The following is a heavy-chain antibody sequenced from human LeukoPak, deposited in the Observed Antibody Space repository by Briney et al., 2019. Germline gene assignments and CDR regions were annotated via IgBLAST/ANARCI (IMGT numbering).Heavy chain of an antibody. J-gene: IGHJ6*02. CDR1: GYTFTSYG. D-gene: IGHD3-22*01. Sequence: ASVKVSCKASGYTFTSYGISWVRQAPGQGLEWMGWISAYNGNTNYAQKLQGRVTMTTDTSTSTAYMELRSLRSDDTAVYYCARDYYDSSGYFGFYYGMDVWGQGTTVTVSS. CDR2: ISAYNGNT. V-gene: IGHV1-18*01. CDR3: ARDYYDSSGYFGFYYGMDV.